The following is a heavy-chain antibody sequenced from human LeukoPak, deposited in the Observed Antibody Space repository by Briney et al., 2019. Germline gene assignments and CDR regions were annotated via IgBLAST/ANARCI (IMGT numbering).Heavy chain of an antibody. CDR3: ARSTAYSSGWYVSPNWFDP. V-gene: IGHV5-51*01. J-gene: IGHJ5*02. Sequence: GESLKISCKGSGYSFTSYWIGWVRPMPGKGLEWMGIIYPGDSDTRYSPSFQGQVTISADKSISTAYLQWSSLKASDTAMYYCARSTAYSSGWYVSPNWFDPWGQGTLVTVSS. D-gene: IGHD6-19*01. CDR1: GYSFTSYW. CDR2: IYPGDSDT.